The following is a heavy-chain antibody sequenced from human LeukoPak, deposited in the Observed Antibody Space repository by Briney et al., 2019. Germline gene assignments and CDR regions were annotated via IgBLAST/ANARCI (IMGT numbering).Heavy chain of an antibody. V-gene: IGHV3-30*18. D-gene: IGHD2-21*02. CDR3: AKDLAYCGGDCYPYYYGMDV. CDR2: ISYDGSNK. J-gene: IGHJ6*02. Sequence: GGSLRLSCAASGFTFSSYDMHWVRQAPGKGLEWVAVISYDGSNKYYADSVKGRFTISRDNSKNTLYLQMNSLRAEDTAVYYCAKDLAYCGGDCYPYYYGMDVWGQGTTVTVSS. CDR1: GFTFSSYD.